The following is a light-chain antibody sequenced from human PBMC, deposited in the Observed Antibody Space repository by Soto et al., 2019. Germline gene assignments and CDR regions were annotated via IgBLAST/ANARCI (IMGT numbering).Light chain of an antibody. CDR1: SSDIGAYIF. V-gene: IGLV2-14*03. Sequence: QSALTQPASVSGSPGQSITISCTGTSSDIGAYIFVSWYQQHPGKAPKLIIYDIANRPSVVSYRFSGSKSANTASLTISGLQADDEADYYCVSFTTKKSYVFGTGTKLTVL. CDR2: DIA. J-gene: IGLJ1*01. CDR3: VSFTTKKSYV.